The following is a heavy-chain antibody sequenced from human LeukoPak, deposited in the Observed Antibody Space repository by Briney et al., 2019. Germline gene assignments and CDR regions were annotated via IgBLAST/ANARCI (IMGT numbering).Heavy chain of an antibody. D-gene: IGHD4-17*01. CDR2: IYYSGST. CDR3: ARADGDYVYYFDY. J-gene: IGHJ4*02. Sequence: SETLSLTCTVSGGSISSGGYYWSWIRQHPGTGLEWIGYIYYSGSTYYNPSLKSRVTISVDTSKNQFSLKLSSVTAADTAVYYCARADGDYVYYFDYWGQGTLVTVSS. V-gene: IGHV4-31*03. CDR1: GGSISSGGYY.